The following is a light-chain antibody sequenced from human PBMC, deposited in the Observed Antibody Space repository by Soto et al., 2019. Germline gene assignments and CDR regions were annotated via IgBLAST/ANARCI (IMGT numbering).Light chain of an antibody. V-gene: IGKV3-20*01. CDR3: QQYGSSPWT. J-gene: IGKJ1*01. Sequence: EIVLTQPPGTLSLSPGERATLSCRASQAVSSNYLAWYQQKPGQAPRLLISGASGRATGVPDRFSGSGSGTDFTLTISRVEPEDFAVYYCQQYGSSPWTFGQGTKVDIK. CDR1: QAVSSNY. CDR2: GAS.